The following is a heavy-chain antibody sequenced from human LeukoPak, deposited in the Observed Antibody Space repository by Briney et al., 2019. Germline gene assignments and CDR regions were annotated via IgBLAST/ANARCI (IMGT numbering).Heavy chain of an antibody. CDR1: GYTFTSYA. CDR2: INAGNGNT. V-gene: IGHV1-3*01. J-gene: IGHJ4*02. D-gene: IGHD3-22*01. CDR3: ARDPWGGYYYGPFDY. Sequence: GASVKVSCKASGYTFTSYAMHWVRQAPGHRLEWMGWINAGNGNTKYSQKFQGRVTITRDTSASTAYMELSSLRSEDTAVYYCARDPWGGYYYGPFDYWGQGTLVTVSS.